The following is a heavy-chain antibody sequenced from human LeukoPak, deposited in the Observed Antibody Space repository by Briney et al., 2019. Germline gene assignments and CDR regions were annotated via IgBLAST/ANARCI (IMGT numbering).Heavy chain of an antibody. CDR3: ARRPSYGDSEAFDY. D-gene: IGHD4-17*01. V-gene: IGHV4-39*01. CDR1: GGSISSSSYY. CDR2: IYYSGST. J-gene: IGHJ4*02. Sequence: SETLSLTCTVSGGSISSSSYYWGWIRQPPGKGLEWIGSIYYSGSTYYNPSLKSRATISVDTSKNQFSLKLSSVTAADTAVYYCARRPSYGDSEAFDYWGQGTLVTVSS.